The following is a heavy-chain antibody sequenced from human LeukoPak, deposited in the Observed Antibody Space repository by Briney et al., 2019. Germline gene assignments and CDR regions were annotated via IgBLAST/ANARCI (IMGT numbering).Heavy chain of an antibody. Sequence: PGGSLRLSCAASGFTFSSYGMHWVRQAPGKGLEWVAVIWYDGSNKYYADSVKGRFTISRDNSKNTLYLQMNSLRAKDTAVYYCARDRADFWSGPFFDYWGQGTLVTVSS. CDR3: ARDRADFWSGPFFDY. CDR1: GFTFSSYG. CDR2: IWYDGSNK. V-gene: IGHV3-33*01. J-gene: IGHJ4*02. D-gene: IGHD3-3*01.